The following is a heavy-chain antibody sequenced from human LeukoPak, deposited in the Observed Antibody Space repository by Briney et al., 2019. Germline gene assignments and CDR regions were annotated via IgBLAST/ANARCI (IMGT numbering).Heavy chain of an antibody. CDR1: GFTFSSYG. V-gene: IGHV3-33*01. CDR3: ARTYYDFWRGYWEVGTHMDV. Sequence: PRRSLRLSCAASGFTFSSYGMHWVRQAPGEGLEWVAVIWYDGSNKYYADSVRGRFTISRDNSKNTLYLQMNSLRAGDTAVYYCARTYYDFWRGYWEVGTHMDVWGKGTTVTVSS. J-gene: IGHJ6*03. CDR2: IWYDGSNK. D-gene: IGHD3-3*01.